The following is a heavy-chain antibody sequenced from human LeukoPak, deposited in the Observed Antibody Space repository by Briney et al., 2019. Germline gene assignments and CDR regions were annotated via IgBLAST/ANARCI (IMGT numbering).Heavy chain of an antibody. J-gene: IGHJ6*03. CDR1: GFTFSDHY. Sequence: GGSLRLSCAASGFTFSDHYMDWVRQAPGKGLEWVGRTRNKANSYTTEYAASVKGRFTISRDDSKNSLYLQMNSLKTEDTAVYYCARANSGSSSWYAYYYYYMDVWGKGTTVTVSS. CDR2: TRNKANSYTT. D-gene: IGHD6-13*01. CDR3: ARANSGSSSWYAYYYYYMDV. V-gene: IGHV3-72*01.